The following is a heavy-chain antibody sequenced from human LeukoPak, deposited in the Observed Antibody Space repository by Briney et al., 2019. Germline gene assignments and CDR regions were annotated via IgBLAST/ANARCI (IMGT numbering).Heavy chain of an antibody. D-gene: IGHD1-26*01. J-gene: IGHJ4*02. Sequence: GGSLRLSCAASGFSFSTYAMSWVRQAPGKGLEWVSGVNGNGGSTSYADSVKGRFTIFRDNSKNTVYLQMNSLRVEDTAVYYCAKGGKWDVTPFDYWGQGTLVTVSS. CDR1: GFSFSTYA. V-gene: IGHV3-23*01. CDR3: AKGGKWDVTPFDY. CDR2: VNGNGGST.